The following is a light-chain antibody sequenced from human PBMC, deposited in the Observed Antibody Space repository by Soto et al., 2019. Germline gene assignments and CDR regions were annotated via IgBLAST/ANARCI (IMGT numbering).Light chain of an antibody. CDR1: QRFRNW. V-gene: IGKV1-5*01. Sequence: DIQLTQSPSTLSASIGDRVTITCRASQRFRNWMYLACYQQRPGKAPKLLIYDVSTLESGVPSRFRGSGSATEFTLTISSLLPDDFTTYYCQQYTSYVPFGQGNRVEIK. J-gene: IGKJ1*01. CDR2: DVS. CDR3: QQYTSYVP.